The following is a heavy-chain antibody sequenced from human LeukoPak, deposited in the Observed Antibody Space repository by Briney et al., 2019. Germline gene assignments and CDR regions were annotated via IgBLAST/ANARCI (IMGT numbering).Heavy chain of an antibody. Sequence: ASVEVSCKASGYTFTGYYMHWVRQAPGQGLEWMGWINPNSGGTSYAQKFQGRVTMTRDTSISTAYMELSRLRSDDTAVYYCARNTAIVVVPAADYWGQGTLATVSS. CDR1: GYTFTGYY. CDR2: INPNSGGT. V-gene: IGHV1-2*02. J-gene: IGHJ4*02. CDR3: ARNTAIVVVPAADY. D-gene: IGHD2-2*01.